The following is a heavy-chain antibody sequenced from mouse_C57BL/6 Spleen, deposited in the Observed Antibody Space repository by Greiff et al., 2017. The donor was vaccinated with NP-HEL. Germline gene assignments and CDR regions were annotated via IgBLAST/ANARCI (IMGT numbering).Heavy chain of an antibody. CDR3: AIGYGSSYRYFDV. J-gene: IGHJ1*03. Sequence: VQLQQSGPELVKPGASVKISCKASGYAFSSSWMNWVKQRPGKGLEWIGRIYPGDGDTNYNGKFKGKATLTADKSSSTAYMQLSSLTSEDSAVYFCAIGYGSSYRYFDVWGTGTTVTVSS. D-gene: IGHD1-1*01. V-gene: IGHV1-82*01. CDR2: IYPGDGDT. CDR1: GYAFSSSW.